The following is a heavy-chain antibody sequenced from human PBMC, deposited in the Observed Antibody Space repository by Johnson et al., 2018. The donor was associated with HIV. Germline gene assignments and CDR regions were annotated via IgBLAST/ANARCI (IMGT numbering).Heavy chain of an antibody. V-gene: IGHV3-13*01. Sequence: VQVVESGGGLVQPGGSLRLSCVASGFTFSTSAMHWVRQATGKGLEWVSAIGTAGDTYYPGSVKGRFTISRDNSKNTLYLQMNSLRAEDTAVYYCARSTELGPDAFDIWGQGTMVTVSS. D-gene: IGHD6-13*01. CDR3: ARSTELGPDAFDI. CDR1: GFTFSTSA. CDR2: IGTAGDT. J-gene: IGHJ3*02.